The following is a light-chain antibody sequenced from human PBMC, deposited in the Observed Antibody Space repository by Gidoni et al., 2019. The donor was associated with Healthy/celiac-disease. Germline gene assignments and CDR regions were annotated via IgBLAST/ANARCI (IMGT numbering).Light chain of an antibody. CDR3: QQYNSYPYT. V-gene: IGKV1-5*03. CDR2: KAS. CDR1: QSISSW. Sequence: DIQMTQSPSPLSASVGDRVTITCRASQSISSWLAWDQQKPGKAPKLLIYKASSLESGGPSRFSGSGSGTEFTLTISSLQPDDFATYYCQQYNSYPYTFGQGTKLEIK. J-gene: IGKJ2*01.